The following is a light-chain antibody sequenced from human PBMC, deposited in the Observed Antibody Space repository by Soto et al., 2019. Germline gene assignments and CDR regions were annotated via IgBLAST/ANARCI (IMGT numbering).Light chain of an antibody. J-gene: IGLJ3*02. V-gene: IGLV2-8*01. CDR3: SSYAGSNNVV. Sequence: QSVLTQHPSASGSLGQSVTISCTGTSSDVGSYDYVSWYQQHPGKAPKFIIYEVSKRPSGVPHRFSGSKSGDTASLTVSGLQAEDEADYYCSSYAGSNNVVFGGGTKLTVL. CDR2: EVS. CDR1: SSDVGSYDY.